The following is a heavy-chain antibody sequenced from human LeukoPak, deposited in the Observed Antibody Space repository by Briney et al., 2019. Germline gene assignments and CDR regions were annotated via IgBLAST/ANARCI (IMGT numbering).Heavy chain of an antibody. D-gene: IGHD3-22*01. V-gene: IGHV1-69*13. CDR3: ARAPTNYYDSSGYLYAFDI. Sequence: GASVKVSCKASGGTFSSYAISWVRQAPGQGLEWMGGIIPIFGTANYAQKFQGRVTITADESTSTAYMELSSLRSEDTAVYYCARAPTNYYDSSGYLYAFDIWGQGTMVTVSS. CDR2: IIPIFGTA. CDR1: GGTFSSYA. J-gene: IGHJ3*02.